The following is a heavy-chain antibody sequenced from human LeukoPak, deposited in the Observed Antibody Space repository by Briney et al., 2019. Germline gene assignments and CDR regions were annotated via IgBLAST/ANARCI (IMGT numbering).Heavy chain of an antibody. V-gene: IGHV3-48*04. CDR3: ARDSSGWYGYYYYGMDV. Sequence: GSLRLSCAASGFTFSNYDMHWVRQAPGKGLEWVSYISSSGSTIYYADSVKGRFTISRDNAKNSLYLQMNSLRAEDTAVYYCARDSSGWYGYYYYGMDVWGQGTTVTVSS. CDR1: GFTFSNYD. D-gene: IGHD6-19*01. CDR2: ISSSGSTI. J-gene: IGHJ6*02.